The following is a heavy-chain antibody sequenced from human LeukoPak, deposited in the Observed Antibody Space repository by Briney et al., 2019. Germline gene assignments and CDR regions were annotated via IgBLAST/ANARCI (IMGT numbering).Heavy chain of an antibody. D-gene: IGHD3-10*01. CDR1: GYTFTSYA. CDR2: INAGNGNT. J-gene: IGHJ3*02. Sequence: ASVKVSCKASGYTFTSYAMHWVRQAPGQRLEWMGWINAGNGNTKYSQKFQGRVTITRDTSASTAYMELSSLRSEDTAVYYCARTYYYGSGSYSYAFDIWGQGTMVTVSS. V-gene: IGHV1-3*01. CDR3: ARTYYYGSGSYSYAFDI.